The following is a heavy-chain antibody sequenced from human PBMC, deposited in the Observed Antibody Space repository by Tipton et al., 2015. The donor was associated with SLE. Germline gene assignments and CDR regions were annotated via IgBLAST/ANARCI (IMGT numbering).Heavy chain of an antibody. CDR1: GGSVSSYY. CDR3: ARGGGGDTSWFAP. Sequence: TLSLTCTVSGGSVSSYYWSWIRQPPGKGLEWIGYIYTSGSTNYNPSLKSRVTISVDTSKNQFSLKLSSVTAADTAVYYCARGGGGDTSWFAPWGQGTLVTVSS. V-gene: IGHV4-4*09. D-gene: IGHD2-21*01. CDR2: IYTSGST. J-gene: IGHJ5*02.